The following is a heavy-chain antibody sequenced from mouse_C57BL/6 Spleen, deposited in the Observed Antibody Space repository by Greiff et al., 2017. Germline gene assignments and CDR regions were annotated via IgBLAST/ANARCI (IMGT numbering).Heavy chain of an antibody. CDR3: ARGGGLGRGFAY. V-gene: IGHV1-69*01. CDR1: GYTFTSYW. D-gene: IGHD3-1*01. Sequence: QVQLQQSGAELVMPGASVKLSCKASGYTFTSYWMHWVKQRPGQGLEWIGEIDPSDSYTNYNQKFKGKSTLTVDKSSSTAYMQLSSLTSEDSAVYYCARGGGLGRGFAYWGQGTLVTVSA. CDR2: IDPSDSYT. J-gene: IGHJ3*01.